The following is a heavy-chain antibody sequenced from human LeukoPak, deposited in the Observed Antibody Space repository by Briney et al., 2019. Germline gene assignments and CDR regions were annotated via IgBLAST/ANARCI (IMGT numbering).Heavy chain of an antibody. J-gene: IGHJ4*02. CDR1: GYTFTSYD. CDR3: ARAEGSGYCSGGSCYQ. CDR2: MNPNSGNT. V-gene: IGHV1-8*01. Sequence: ASVKVSCKASGYTFTSYDINWVRQATGQGLGWMGWMNPNSGNTGYAQKFQGRVTMTRNTSISTAYMELSSLRSEDTAVYYCARAEGSGYCSGGSCYQWGQGTLVTVSS. D-gene: IGHD2-15*01.